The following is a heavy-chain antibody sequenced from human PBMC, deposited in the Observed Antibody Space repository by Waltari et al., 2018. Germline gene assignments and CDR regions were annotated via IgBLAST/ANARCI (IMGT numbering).Heavy chain of an antibody. V-gene: IGHV4-34*01. CDR3: AREGVAVAGTGAGYFDY. Sequence: QVQLQQWGAGLLKPSETLSLTCAVYGGSFSGYYWRWISQPPGKGREWIGEINHSGSTNYNPSLKSRVTISVDTSKNQFSLKLSSVTAADTAVYYCAREGVAVAGTGAGYFDYWGQGTLVTVSS. CDR1: GGSFSGYY. J-gene: IGHJ4*02. D-gene: IGHD6-19*01. CDR2: INHSGST.